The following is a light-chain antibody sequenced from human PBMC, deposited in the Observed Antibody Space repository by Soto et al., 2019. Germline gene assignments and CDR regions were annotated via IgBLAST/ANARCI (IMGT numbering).Light chain of an antibody. CDR1: QSVSSN. CDR3: QQYNIWRSIT. J-gene: IGKJ5*01. Sequence: EIVMTQSPATLSVPLGERATLSCRASQSVSSNLAWYQLKPGQAPRLLIYGASNRATGIPDRFSGSGSGTEFTLTISRLQSEDFAVYYCQQYNIWRSITFGPGTRLEIK. CDR2: GAS. V-gene: IGKV3-15*01.